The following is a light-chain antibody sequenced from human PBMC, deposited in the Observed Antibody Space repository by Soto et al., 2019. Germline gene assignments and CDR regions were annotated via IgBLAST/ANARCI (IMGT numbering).Light chain of an antibody. CDR3: QQLKSYPIT. CDR1: QGISSY. Sequence: DIQLTQSPSFLSASVGDRVTITCRASQGISSYLAWYQQKPGKAPKLLIYGASTLQSGVPSRFSGSGSGTEFLLTISSLQPEDSATYYCQQLKSYPITFGQETRLEIK. CDR2: GAS. V-gene: IGKV1-9*01. J-gene: IGKJ5*01.